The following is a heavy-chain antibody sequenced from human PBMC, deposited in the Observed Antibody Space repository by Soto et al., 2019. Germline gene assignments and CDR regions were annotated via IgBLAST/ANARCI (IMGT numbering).Heavy chain of an antibody. CDR3: AIRTTVTTRLGY. Sequence: QVQLQESGPGLVKPSGTLSLTCAVSGGSISSSNWWSWVRQPPGKGLEWIGEIYHSGSTNYNPSLQRRVTISVDKSKNQFSLKLSSVTAADTAVYCWAIRTTVTTRLGYWGQGTLVTVSS. CDR2: IYHSGST. V-gene: IGHV4-4*01. CDR1: GGSISSSNW. D-gene: IGHD4-17*01. J-gene: IGHJ4*02.